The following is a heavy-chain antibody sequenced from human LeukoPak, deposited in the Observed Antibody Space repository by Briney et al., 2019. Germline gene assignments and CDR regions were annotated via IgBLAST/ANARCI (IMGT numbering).Heavy chain of an antibody. D-gene: IGHD1-26*01. J-gene: IGHJ4*02. V-gene: IGHV1-18*01. CDR3: ALSGSYSPTVFDY. CDR2: MNPNSGNT. Sequence: ASVKVSCKASGYTFTSYDINWVRQATGQGLEWMGWMNPNSGNTNYAQKLQGRVTMTTDTSTSTAYMELRSLRSDDTAVYYCALSGSYSPTVFDYWGQGTLVTVSS. CDR1: GYTFTSYD.